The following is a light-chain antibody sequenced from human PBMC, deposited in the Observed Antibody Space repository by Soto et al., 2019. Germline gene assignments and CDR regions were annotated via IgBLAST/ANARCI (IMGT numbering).Light chain of an antibody. V-gene: IGKV1-33*01. Sequence: DIEMTQSPSSLSASIGDRVTIVCQASQDIRTYLNWYQQQSGKPPKLLISDTSNLESGVPSRFSGAGSGTNFTFTISSLRPEDIATYYCQQYNVLPLTFGGGTKVDI. CDR2: DTS. CDR1: QDIRTY. CDR3: QQYNVLPLT. J-gene: IGKJ4*01.